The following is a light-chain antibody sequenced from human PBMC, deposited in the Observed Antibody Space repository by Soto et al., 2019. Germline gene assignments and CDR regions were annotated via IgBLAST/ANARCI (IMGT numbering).Light chain of an antibody. J-gene: IGLJ1*01. V-gene: IGLV1-40*01. CDR1: SSNIGAGYD. CDR2: GNN. CDR3: QSYDRSLSGSV. Sequence: QSVLTQPRSVSGAPGQRVTISCTGSSSNIGAGYDVHWYQQLPGTAPKVLIYGNNNRPSGVPDRFSGSRSGTSASLAITGLQAEDEADYYCQSYDRSLSGSVFGAGTKLTVL.